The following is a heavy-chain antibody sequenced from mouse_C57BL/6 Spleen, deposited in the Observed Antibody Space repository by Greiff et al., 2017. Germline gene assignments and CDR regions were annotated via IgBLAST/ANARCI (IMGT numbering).Heavy chain of an antibody. D-gene: IGHD1-1*01. CDR3: ASPNYDGSSPDYWYFDV. V-gene: IGHV14-2*01. CDR2: IDPEDGET. J-gene: IGHJ1*03. CDR1: GFNIKDYY. Sequence: VQLQQSGAELVKPGASVKLSCTASGFNIKDYYMHWVKQRTEQGLEWIGRIDPEDGETKYAPKFQGKDTITADTSSNTAYLQLSSLTSEDTDVYYCASPNYDGSSPDYWYFDVGGTGTTVTVSS.